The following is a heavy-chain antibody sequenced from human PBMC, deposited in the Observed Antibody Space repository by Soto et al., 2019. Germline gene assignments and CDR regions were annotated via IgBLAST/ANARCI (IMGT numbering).Heavy chain of an antibody. CDR1: ELTFTSYA. D-gene: IGHD3-16*01. V-gene: IGHV3-23*01. CDR2: ISGSGGST. J-gene: IGHJ4*02. CDR3: AKSLSPDTYYFDY. Sequence: VRSLTLSRAASELTFTSYATSRVSKAPGKGLEWVSAISGSGGSTYYADSVKGRFTISRDNSKNTLYLQMNSLRAEDTAVYYCAKSLSPDTYYFDYWGQGTLVTVSS.